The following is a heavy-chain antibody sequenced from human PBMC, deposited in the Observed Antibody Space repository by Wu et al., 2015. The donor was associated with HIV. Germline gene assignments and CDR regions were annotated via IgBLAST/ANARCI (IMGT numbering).Heavy chain of an antibody. D-gene: IGHD3-22*01. CDR3: ARESRSLDSSGHYYNDAFDI. CDR2: INPNSGGT. J-gene: IGHJ3*02. Sequence: QVQLVQSGAEVKKPGASVKVSCKASGYTFTGYYMYWVRQAPGQGLEWMGWINPNSGGTIYTQKFQGRVTMTRDTSISTAYMELSRLRSDDTAVYYCARESRSLDSSGHYYNDAFDIWGQGTMVTVSS. V-gene: IGHV1-2*02. CDR1: GYTFTGYY.